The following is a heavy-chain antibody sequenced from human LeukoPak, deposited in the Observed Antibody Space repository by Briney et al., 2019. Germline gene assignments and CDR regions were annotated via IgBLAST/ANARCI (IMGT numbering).Heavy chain of an antibody. D-gene: IGHD1-26*01. J-gene: IGHJ4*02. V-gene: IGHV3-7*01. CDR1: GFTFSSYW. Sequence: GGSLRLSCAASGFTFSSYWMSWVRQAPGKGLEWVANIKQDGSEKYYVDSVKGRFTISRDNAKNSLYLQMNSLRAEDTAVYYCARDKDVGPTILVYWDQGTLVTVSS. CDR2: IKQDGSEK. CDR3: ARDKDVGPTILVY.